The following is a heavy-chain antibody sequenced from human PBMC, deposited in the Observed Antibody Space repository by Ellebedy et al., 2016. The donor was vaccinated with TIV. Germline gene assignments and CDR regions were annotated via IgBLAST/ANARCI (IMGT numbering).Heavy chain of an antibody. D-gene: IGHD3-16*01. V-gene: IGHV3-66*01. CDR2: IYRGGSI. CDR3: ARDYDGRGATFDI. CDR1: GLTVSTNY. J-gene: IGHJ3*02. Sequence: PGGSLRLSCEASGLTVSTNYIRWVRQAPGKGLEWVSVIYRGGSIFYADSVKGRFTISRDNSRNTVYLQMNSLRVEDTAVYYCARDYDGRGATFDIWGQGTMVTVSS.